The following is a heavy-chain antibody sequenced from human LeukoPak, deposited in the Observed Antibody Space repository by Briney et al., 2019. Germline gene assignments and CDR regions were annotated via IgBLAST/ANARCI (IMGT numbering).Heavy chain of an antibody. CDR2: VYYSGST. Sequence: SETLSLTCAVSGGSISGYYWGWIRQPPGEGLEFLGYVYYSGSTNYNPSLKSRVTISVDTSKNQFSLKLSSVTAADTAVYYCARLWDSSGYLSRWGQGTLVTVSS. V-gene: IGHV4-59*08. J-gene: IGHJ4*02. D-gene: IGHD3-22*01. CDR3: ARLWDSSGYLSR. CDR1: GGSISGYY.